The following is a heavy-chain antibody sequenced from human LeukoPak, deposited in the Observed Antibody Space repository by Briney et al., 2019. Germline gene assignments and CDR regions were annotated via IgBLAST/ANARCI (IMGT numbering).Heavy chain of an antibody. Sequence: SETLSLTCTVSGGSISSYYWSWIRQPPGKGLEWIAYMYYSGSTYYNPSLKSRVTISVDTSKNQFSLKLSSVTAADTAIYYCARRNDFHIWGQGTVVTVSS. CDR1: GGSISSYY. J-gene: IGHJ3*02. V-gene: IGHV4-59*08. CDR2: MYYSGST. CDR3: ARRNDFHI.